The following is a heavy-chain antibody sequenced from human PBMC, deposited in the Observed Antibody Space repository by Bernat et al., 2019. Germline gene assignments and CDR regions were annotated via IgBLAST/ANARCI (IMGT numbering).Heavy chain of an antibody. D-gene: IGHD3-10*01. V-gene: IGHV3-48*01. Sequence: EVQLVESGGGLVQPGGSLRLSCAASGFTFSSYSMNWVRQAPGKGVEWVSYISSSSSTIYYADYVKGGFSISRDNAKNSLYLQMNSLRAEDTAVYYCASNAFGESHPFDYWGQGTLVTVSS. CDR2: ISSSSSTI. CDR1: GFTFSSYS. J-gene: IGHJ4*02. CDR3: ASNAFGESHPFDY.